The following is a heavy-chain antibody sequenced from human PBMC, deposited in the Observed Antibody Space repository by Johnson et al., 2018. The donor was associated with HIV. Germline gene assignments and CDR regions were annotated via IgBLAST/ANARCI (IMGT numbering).Heavy chain of an antibody. CDR3: ARSVGYCSGGSCSPDAFDI. J-gene: IGHJ3*02. CDR1: GFTFNDHW. D-gene: IGHD2-15*01. CDR2: INGDGSRT. Sequence: VQLVESGGGLVQPGGSLRLSCGASGFTFNDHWMQWVRQAPGKGLVWVSRINGDGSRTSYADSVKGRFTIARDNAKNTLFLEMKSLRAEDTALYYCARSVGYCSGGSCSPDAFDIWGQGTMVTVSS. V-gene: IGHV3-74*02.